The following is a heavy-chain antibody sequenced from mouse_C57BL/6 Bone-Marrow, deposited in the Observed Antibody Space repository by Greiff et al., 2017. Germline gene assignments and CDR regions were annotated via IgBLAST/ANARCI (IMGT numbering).Heavy chain of an antibody. D-gene: IGHD2-1*01. CDR2: IDPSDSYT. Sequence: VKLQQPGAELVMPGASVKLSCKASGYTFTSYWMHWVKQRPGQGLEWIGEIDPSDSYTNYNQKFKGKSTLTVDKSSSTAYMQLSSLTSEDSAVYYCARGNGNSFYYFDYWGQGTTLTVSS. J-gene: IGHJ2*01. CDR1: GYTFTSYW. V-gene: IGHV1-69*01. CDR3: ARGNGNSFYYFDY.